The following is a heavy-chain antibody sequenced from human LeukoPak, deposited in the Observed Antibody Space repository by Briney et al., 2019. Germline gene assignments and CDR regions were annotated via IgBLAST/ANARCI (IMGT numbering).Heavy chain of an antibody. CDR1: GFTFSSYS. CDR3: ARDPDSSGYSVMDV. D-gene: IGHD3-22*01. Sequence: GGSLRLTCAASGFTFSSYSMNWVRQAPGKGLEWVSSISSSSSYIYYADSVKGRFTISRDNAKNSLYLQMNSLRAEDTAVYYCARDPDSSGYSVMDVWGKGTTVTVSS. CDR2: ISSSSSYI. V-gene: IGHV3-21*01. J-gene: IGHJ6*04.